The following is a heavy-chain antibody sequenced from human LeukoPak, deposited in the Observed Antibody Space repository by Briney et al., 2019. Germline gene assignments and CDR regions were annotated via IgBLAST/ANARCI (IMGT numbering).Heavy chain of an antibody. CDR1: GGTFSSYA. V-gene: IGHV1-69*04. J-gene: IGHJ5*02. CDR2: IIPILGIA. D-gene: IGHD1-14*01. Sequence: SVKVSCKASGGTFSSYAISWVRQAPGQGLEWMGRIIPILGIANYAQKFQGRVTITADKSTSTAYMELSSLRSEDTAVYYCARDGGAGNQGWFDPWGQGTLVTVSS. CDR3: ARDGGAGNQGWFDP.